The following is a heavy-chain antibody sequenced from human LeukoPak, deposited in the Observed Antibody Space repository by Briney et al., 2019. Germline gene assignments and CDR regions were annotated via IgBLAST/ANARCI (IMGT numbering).Heavy chain of an antibody. D-gene: IGHD3-16*01. J-gene: IGHJ4*02. CDR3: ARDLARGPDY. CDR1: GFTFSSYA. V-gene: IGHV3-30-3*01. CDR2: ISYDGSNK. Sequence: GRSLRLSCAASGFTFSSYAMHWVRQAPGKGLEWVAVISYDGSNKYYADSVKGRFTISRDNSKNTLYLQMNSLRAEDTAVYYCARDLARGPDYWGQGTLVTVSS.